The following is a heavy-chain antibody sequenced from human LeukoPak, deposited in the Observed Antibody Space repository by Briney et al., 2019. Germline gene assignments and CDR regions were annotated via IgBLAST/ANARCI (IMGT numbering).Heavy chain of an antibody. J-gene: IGHJ4*02. V-gene: IGHV3-23*01. Sequence: GGCLRLACEASGFTFSSNAMRSVRQAPGKGLGWVSAISSSGSTYYAASVKGRFTISRDISKNTLYLQMNSLRSEATAVHYCAKRGSREYDYWGQGALVTVSS. D-gene: IGHD2/OR15-2a*01. CDR3: AKRGSREYDY. CDR2: ISSSGST. CDR1: GFTFSSNA.